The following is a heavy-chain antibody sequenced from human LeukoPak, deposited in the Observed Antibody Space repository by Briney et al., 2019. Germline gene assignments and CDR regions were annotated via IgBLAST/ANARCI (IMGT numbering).Heavy chain of an antibody. Sequence: GGSLRLSCAASGFTFSSYAMGWVRQAPGKGLEWVSVIYSGGSTYYADSVKGRFTISRDNVKNTVYLQMNSLRDEDTAVYYCARDLTTVITKWGQGTLVTVSS. CDR3: ARDLTTVITK. CDR1: GFTFSSYA. V-gene: IGHV3-66*01. CDR2: IYSGGST. D-gene: IGHD4-23*01. J-gene: IGHJ4*02.